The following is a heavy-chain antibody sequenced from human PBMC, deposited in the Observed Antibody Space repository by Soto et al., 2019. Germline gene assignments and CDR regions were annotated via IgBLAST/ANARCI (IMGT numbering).Heavy chain of an antibody. J-gene: IGHJ5*02. CDR2: IFWDDNK. Sequence: SGPTLVNTTQTLTLTCTFSGFSLSSNGLAVGWIRQPPGKALEWLALIFWDDNKRYSPSLNNRLTITNDASRNQVVLTVTNMDPVDTATYYCAHSYRSGNYYGWFDAWGQ. CDR1: GFSLSSNGLA. V-gene: IGHV2-5*02. CDR3: AHSYRSGNYYGWFDA. D-gene: IGHD3-10*01.